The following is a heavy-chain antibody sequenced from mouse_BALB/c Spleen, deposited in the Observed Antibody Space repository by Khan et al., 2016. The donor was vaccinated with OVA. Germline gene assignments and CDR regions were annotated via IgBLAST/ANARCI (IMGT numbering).Heavy chain of an antibody. CDR1: GFTFSTYA. V-gene: IGHV5-9-3*01. Sequence: EVELVESGGGLVKSGGSLKLSCAASGFTFSTYAMSWVRQTPEKRLEWVATISSDGDYTYYPDIVTGRFTISRDNAKNTLYLQMSSLRSEDTAMYYCVRSPYGNFAYWGQGTLVTVSA. CDR2: ISSDGDYT. CDR3: VRSPYGNFAY. D-gene: IGHD2-1*01. J-gene: IGHJ3*01.